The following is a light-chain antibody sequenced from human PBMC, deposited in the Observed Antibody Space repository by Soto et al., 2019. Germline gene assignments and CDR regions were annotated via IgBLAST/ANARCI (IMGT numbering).Light chain of an antibody. J-gene: IGKJ3*01. V-gene: IGKV3-20*01. CDR2: GAS. CDR1: QRVSGSF. Sequence: ETVLTQSPGTLSLSPGERATLSCRASQRVSGSFLAWYQQKPGQAPRLLIYGASSRATGIPDRFSGSGSGTDFTLTITRLEPEDFAVYYCQQYGTSPITFGPGTKVDIK. CDR3: QQYGTSPIT.